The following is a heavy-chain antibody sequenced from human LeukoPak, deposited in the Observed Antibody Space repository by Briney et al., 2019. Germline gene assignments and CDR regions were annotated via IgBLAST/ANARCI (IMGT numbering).Heavy chain of an antibody. J-gene: IGHJ3*02. CDR3: AREASGGYYPRTPDDAFDI. V-gene: IGHV4-4*07. CDR2: IYTSGST. CDR1: GGSISSYY. D-gene: IGHD3-22*01. Sequence: SETLSLTCTVSGGSISSYYWSWIRQPAGKGLEWIGRIYTSGSTNYNPSLKSRVTISVDTSKNQFSLKLSSVTAADTAVYYCAREASGGYYPRTPDDAFDIWGQGTMVTVSS.